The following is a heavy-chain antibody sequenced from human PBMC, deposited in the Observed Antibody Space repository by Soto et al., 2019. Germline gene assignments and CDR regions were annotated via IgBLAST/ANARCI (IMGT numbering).Heavy chain of an antibody. D-gene: IGHD3-10*01. Sequence: QVQLVQSGAEVKKPGASVKVSCKASGYTFTSYAMHWVRQAPGQRLEWMGWINAGNGNTKYSQKFQGRVTITRDTSASTAYMELSSLRSEDTTVYYCARGYGGPASWFDPWGQGTLVTVSS. V-gene: IGHV1-3*01. CDR2: INAGNGNT. CDR1: GYTFTSYA. CDR3: ARGYGGPASWFDP. J-gene: IGHJ5*02.